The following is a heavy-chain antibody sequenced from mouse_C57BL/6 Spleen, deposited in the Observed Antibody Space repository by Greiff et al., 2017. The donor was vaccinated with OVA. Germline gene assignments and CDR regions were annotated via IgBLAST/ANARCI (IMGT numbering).Heavy chain of an antibody. J-gene: IGHJ4*01. CDR3: ARSGYDYDDNYAMGY. CDR2: INPYNGDT. CDR1: GYSFTGYF. V-gene: IGHV1-20*01. Sequence: VQLQQSGPELVKPGASVKISCKASGYSFTGYFMNWVMQSHGKSLEWIGRINPYNGDTFYNQKFKGKATLTVDKSSSTAHMELRSLTSEDSAVYYCARSGYDYDDNYAMGYWGQGTSVTVSS. D-gene: IGHD2-4*01.